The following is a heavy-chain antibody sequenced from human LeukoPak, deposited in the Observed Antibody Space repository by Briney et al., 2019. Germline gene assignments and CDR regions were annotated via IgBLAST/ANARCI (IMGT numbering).Heavy chain of an antibody. J-gene: IGHJ4*02. V-gene: IGHV3-23*01. CDR2: ISGSGGST. D-gene: IGHD5-18*01. CDR3: ANLLRVQLRAFDY. CDR1: GFTFSSYA. Sequence: GGSLRLSCAASGFTFSSYAMSWVRQAPGKGLEWVSAISGSGGSTYYADSVKGRFTISRDNSKNTLYLQMNSLRAEDTAVYYCANLLRVQLRAFDYWGQGTLVTVSS.